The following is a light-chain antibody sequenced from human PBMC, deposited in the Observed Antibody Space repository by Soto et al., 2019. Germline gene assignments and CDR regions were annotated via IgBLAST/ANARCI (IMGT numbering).Light chain of an antibody. CDR1: QSVSSGY. Sequence: EIVLTQSPGTLSLSPGERATRSCRASQSVSSGYLAWYQQKPGQAPRLLIYGASSRATGIPDRFSGSGSGTDFTLTISRLEPEDFAVYYCQQYGSSPHTFGQGTKLEIK. CDR3: QQYGSSPHT. CDR2: GAS. J-gene: IGKJ2*01. V-gene: IGKV3-20*01.